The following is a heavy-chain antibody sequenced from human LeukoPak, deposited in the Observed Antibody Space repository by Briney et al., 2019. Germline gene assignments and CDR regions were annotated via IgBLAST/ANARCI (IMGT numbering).Heavy chain of an antibody. Sequence: GGSLRLSCVASGFTFSGYWMSWVRQAPGKGLEWVAKIQRDGSDKEYVDSVKGRFGISRDNAKNSLFLQMNSLRAEDTAIYFCAKYDSGYSLDYWGQGTLVIVSS. D-gene: IGHD4-23*01. V-gene: IGHV3-7*03. CDR2: IQRDGSDK. J-gene: IGHJ4*02. CDR3: AKYDSGYSLDY. CDR1: GFTFSGYW.